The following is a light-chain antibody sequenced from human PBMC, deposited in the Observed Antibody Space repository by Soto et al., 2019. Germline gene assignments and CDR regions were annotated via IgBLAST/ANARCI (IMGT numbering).Light chain of an antibody. CDR2: LNNDGSH. CDR3: QTWGTGIV. Sequence: QSVLTQSPSASASLGASVKLTCTLSSGHSSYAIAWHQQQPEKGPRYLMKLNNDGSHSKGDGIPDRFSGSSSGAERYLTISSLQSEDEADYYCQTWGTGIVFGGGTKLTVL. CDR1: SGHSSYA. J-gene: IGLJ2*01. V-gene: IGLV4-69*01.